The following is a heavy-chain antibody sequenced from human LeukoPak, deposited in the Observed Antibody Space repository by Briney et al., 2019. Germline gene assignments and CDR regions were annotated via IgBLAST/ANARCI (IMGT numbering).Heavy chain of an antibody. V-gene: IGHV3-23*01. CDR1: GFTFSSYA. CDR3: AKDQRSSMQPYYFDY. D-gene: IGHD2-2*01. Sequence: PGGSLRLSCAASGFTFSSYAMSWVRQAPGKGLEWVSAISGSGGSTYYADSVKGRFTISRDNSKNTLYLQMNSLRAEDTAVYYCAKDQRSSMQPYYFDYWGQGTLVTVSS. CDR2: ISGSGGST. J-gene: IGHJ4*02.